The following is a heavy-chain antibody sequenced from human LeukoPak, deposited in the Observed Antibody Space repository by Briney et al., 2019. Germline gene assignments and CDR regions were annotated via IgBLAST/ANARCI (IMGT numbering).Heavy chain of an antibody. D-gene: IGHD5-24*01. CDR2: IYYSGST. CDR1: GGSISSGSYY. V-gene: IGHV4-61*01. J-gene: IGHJ4*02. CDR3: AREPGRQYYFDY. Sequence: PSQTLSLTCTVSGGSISSGSYYWSWIRQPPGKGLEWIGYIYYSGSTNYNPSLKSRVTISVDTSKNQFSLKLSSVTAADTAVYYCAREPGRQYYFDYWGQGTLVTVSS.